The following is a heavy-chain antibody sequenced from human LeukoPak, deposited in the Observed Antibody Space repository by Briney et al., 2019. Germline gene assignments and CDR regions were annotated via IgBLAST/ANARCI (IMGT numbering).Heavy chain of an antibody. D-gene: IGHD3-22*01. Sequence: GGSLTLSCAASGLTFSSYAMHWLRQAPGKGLEWVAVISYDGSNKYYADSVKGRFTISRDNSKNTLYLQMNSLRAEDTAVYYCARGDRYYYDIGGGYWGQGTLVTVSS. J-gene: IGHJ4*02. CDR1: GLTFSSYA. CDR2: ISYDGSNK. CDR3: ARGDRYYYDIGGGY. V-gene: IGHV3-30-3*01.